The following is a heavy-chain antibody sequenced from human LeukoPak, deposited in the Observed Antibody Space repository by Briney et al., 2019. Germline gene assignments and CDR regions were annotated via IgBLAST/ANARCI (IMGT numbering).Heavy chain of an antibody. J-gene: IGHJ6*02. CDR2: ISTGSSYI. CDR3: ARDRSPIAADGMDV. V-gene: IGHV3-21*01. D-gene: IGHD6-25*01. Sequence: PGGSLRLSSAASGFTFSSYSINWVRQAPGKGLEWVSSISTGSSYIYYADSVKGRFTISRDNAKNSLYLQMNSLRAEDTAVFYCARDRSPIAADGMDVWGRGTTVTVSS. CDR1: GFTFSSYS.